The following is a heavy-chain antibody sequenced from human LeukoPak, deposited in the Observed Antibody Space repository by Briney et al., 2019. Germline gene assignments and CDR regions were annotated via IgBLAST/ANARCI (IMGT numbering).Heavy chain of an antibody. CDR1: GFTFYTSW. CDR3: ARGTMFPYYFDY. D-gene: IGHD3-10*02. Sequence: GGSLRLSCAASGFTFYTSWMTWVRQAPGQGLEWVAKIKQDGTETYYVDSVKGRFTISRDNTKNSLYLQMNSLRAEDTAVYYCARGTMFPYYFDYWGQGSLVTVSS. J-gene: IGHJ4*02. CDR2: IKQDGTET. V-gene: IGHV3-7*01.